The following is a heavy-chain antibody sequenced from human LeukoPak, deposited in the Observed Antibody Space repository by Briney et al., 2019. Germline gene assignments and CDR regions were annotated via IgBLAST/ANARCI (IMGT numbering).Heavy chain of an antibody. CDR1: GFTFTSHG. CDR2: IWYDGSNE. Sequence: GGSLRLSCAASGFTFTSHGMHWVRQAPGKGLEWVAAIWYDGSNEYYADSVKGRFTISRDISKNTLYLQMNSLRADDTAVYYCARDPQGSFDYWGQGTLVTVSS. D-gene: IGHD3-10*01. V-gene: IGHV3-33*01. J-gene: IGHJ4*02. CDR3: ARDPQGSFDY.